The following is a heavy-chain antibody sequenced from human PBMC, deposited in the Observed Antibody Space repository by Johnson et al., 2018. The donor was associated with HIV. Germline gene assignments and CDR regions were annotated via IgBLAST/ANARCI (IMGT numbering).Heavy chain of an antibody. J-gene: IGHJ3*02. Sequence: EWVGRIRSKANSYATAYAASVKGRFTISRDDSKNTAYLQMNSLKIEDTAVYYCTRSDSTYYNFWSGYYTGAFDIWGQGTMVTVSS. D-gene: IGHD3-3*01. V-gene: IGHV3-73*01. CDR2: IRSKANSYAT. CDR3: TRSDSTYYNFWSGYYTGAFDI.